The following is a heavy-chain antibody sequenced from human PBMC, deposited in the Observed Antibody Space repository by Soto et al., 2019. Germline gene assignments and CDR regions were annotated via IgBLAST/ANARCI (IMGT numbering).Heavy chain of an antibody. V-gene: IGHV5-10-1*01. D-gene: IGHD2-2*01. CDR1: GYSFTSYW. CDR3: ARHRRGYCSSTRCSYYYYGMDV. Sequence: GESLKISCKGSGYSFTSYWISRVRQMPGKGLEWMGRIDPSDSYTNYSPSFQGHVTISADKSISTAYLQWSSLKASDTAMYYCARHRRGYCSSTRCSYYYYGMDVWGQGTTVTVSS. J-gene: IGHJ6*02. CDR2: IDPSDSYT.